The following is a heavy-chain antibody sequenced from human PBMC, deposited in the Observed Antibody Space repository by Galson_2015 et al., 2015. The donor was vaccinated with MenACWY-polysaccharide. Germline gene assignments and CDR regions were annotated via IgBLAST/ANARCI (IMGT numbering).Heavy chain of an antibody. CDR3: ARGYSAYD. CDR2: IKRDGSST. D-gene: IGHD5-12*01. Sequence: SLRLSCAASGFTFSTYWMHWVRQAPGTGLVWVSRIKRDGSSTNYADSVKGRFTISRDNAKNTLYLQMNSLRAEDTALYYCARGYSAYDWGQGTLVTVSA. CDR1: GFTFSTYW. J-gene: IGHJ4*02. V-gene: IGHV3-74*01.